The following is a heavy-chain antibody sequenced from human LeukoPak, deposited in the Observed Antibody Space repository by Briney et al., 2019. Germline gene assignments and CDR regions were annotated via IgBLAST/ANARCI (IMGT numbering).Heavy chain of an antibody. CDR3: ARGHGSSWNLNWFDP. CDR2: IHYSGST. CDR1: GDSISSYY. Sequence: SETLSLTCTVSGDSISSYYWSWIRQPPGKGLEWIGYIHYSGSTNYNPSLKSRVTISVDTSKKQFSLKLNSVTAADTAVYYCARGHGSSWNLNWFDPWGQGTLVTVSS. D-gene: IGHD6-13*01. J-gene: IGHJ5*02. V-gene: IGHV4-59*01.